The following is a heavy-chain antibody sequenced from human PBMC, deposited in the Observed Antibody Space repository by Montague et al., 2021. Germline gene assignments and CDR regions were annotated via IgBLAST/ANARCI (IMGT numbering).Heavy chain of an antibody. J-gene: IGHJ5*02. CDR3: ARWRVYYDSSGYAA. CDR2: ISHDGSNK. D-gene: IGHD3-22*01. V-gene: IGHV3-30-3*01. CDR1: GFTFSTFP. Sequence: SLRLSCAASGFTFSTFPMHWVRQAPGKGLEWVALISHDGSNKYYADSVRGRFTVSRDNSKNTLYLQTSSLRADDTAVYYCARWRVYYDSSGYAAWGRGTLVPVSP.